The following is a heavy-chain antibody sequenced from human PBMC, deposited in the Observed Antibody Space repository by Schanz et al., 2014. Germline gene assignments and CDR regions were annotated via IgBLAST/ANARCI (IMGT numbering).Heavy chain of an antibody. CDR2: ISYDGRNK. V-gene: IGHV3-30-3*01. CDR3: ARRSSCSRIGCPFDS. J-gene: IGHJ4*02. D-gene: IGHD2-2*01. CDR1: GFTFSSYW. Sequence: VQLVESGGGLVQPGGSLRLSCAASGFTFSSYWMSWVRQAPGKGLEWVAVISYDGRNKYYADSVKGRFTISRDNAKNTLYLQMNSLKTEDTAMYYCARRSSCSRIGCPFDSWGQGTLVTVSS.